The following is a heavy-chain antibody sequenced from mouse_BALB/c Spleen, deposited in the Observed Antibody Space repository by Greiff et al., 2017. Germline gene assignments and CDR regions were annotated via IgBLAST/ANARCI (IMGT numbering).Heavy chain of an antibody. D-gene: IGHD1-2*01. Sequence: QVQLQQSGAELAKPGASVKMSCKASGYTFTSYWMHWVKQRPGQGLEWIGYINPSTGYTEYNQKFKDKATFTADKSSSTAYMQLSSLTSEDSAVYYCARTVRATATFAYWGQGTLVTVSA. V-gene: IGHV1-7*01. J-gene: IGHJ3*01. CDR3: ARTVRATATFAY. CDR1: GYTFTSYW. CDR2: INPSTGYT.